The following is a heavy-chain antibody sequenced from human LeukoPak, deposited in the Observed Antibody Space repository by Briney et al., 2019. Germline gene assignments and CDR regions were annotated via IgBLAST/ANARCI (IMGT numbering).Heavy chain of an antibody. J-gene: IGHJ5*02. Sequence: SETLSLTCAVYGGSFSGYYWSWIRQPPGKGLEWIGEINHSGSTNYNPSLKSRVTISVDTSKNQFSLKLSSVTAADTAVYYCVRSPKYYYDSSGYYSGRNWFDPWGQGTLVTVSS. V-gene: IGHV4-34*01. CDR1: GGSFSGYY. D-gene: IGHD3-22*01. CDR3: VRSPKYYYDSSGYYSGRNWFDP. CDR2: INHSGST.